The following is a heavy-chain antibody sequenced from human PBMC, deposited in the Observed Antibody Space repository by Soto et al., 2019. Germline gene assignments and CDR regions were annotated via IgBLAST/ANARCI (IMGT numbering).Heavy chain of an antibody. V-gene: IGHV1-24*01. Sequence: ASVKVSCKVSGYTLTELSMHWVRQAPGKGLEWMGGFDPEDGETIYAQKFQGRVTMTEDTSTDTAYMELSSLRSEDTAVYYCATAGDYHDSSGYYYDGDDAFDIWGQGTMVTVSS. J-gene: IGHJ3*02. CDR3: ATAGDYHDSSGYYYDGDDAFDI. D-gene: IGHD3-22*01. CDR1: GYTLTELS. CDR2: FDPEDGET.